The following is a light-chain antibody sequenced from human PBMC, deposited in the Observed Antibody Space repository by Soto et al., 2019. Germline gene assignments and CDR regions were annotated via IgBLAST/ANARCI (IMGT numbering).Light chain of an antibody. V-gene: IGKV1-5*03. CDR1: QSISSW. CDR2: KAS. J-gene: IGKJ1*01. Sequence: DIQMTQSPSTLSASVGDRVTITCRASQSISSWLAWYQQKPGKAPNLLIYKASSLESGVPSRFSGSGSGTEFTLTINSLQPDDFATYYCQHYQSYLWTFGQGTKVDIX. CDR3: QHYQSYLWT.